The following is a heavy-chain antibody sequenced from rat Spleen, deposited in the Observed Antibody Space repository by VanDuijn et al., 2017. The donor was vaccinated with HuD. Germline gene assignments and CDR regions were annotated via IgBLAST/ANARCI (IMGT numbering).Heavy chain of an antibody. CDR2: IIYDGSST. V-gene: IGHV5S10*01. D-gene: IGHD5-1*01. Sequence: EVQLVESGGRLVQPGNSLKLSCAASGFTFSDHAMAWVRQFPKKGLEWVAIIIYDGSSTYYGDSVKGRFTISRDNAKSTLYLQMDSLRSEDTATYYCTTGSWYFDFWGPGVTVTVSS. CDR3: TTGSWYFDF. CDR1: GFTFSDHA. J-gene: IGHJ1*01.